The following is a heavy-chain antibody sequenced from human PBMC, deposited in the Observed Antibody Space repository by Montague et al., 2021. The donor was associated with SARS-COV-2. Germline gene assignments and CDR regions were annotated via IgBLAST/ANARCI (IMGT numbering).Heavy chain of an antibody. CDR1: GGSFSTYS. CDR3: ARLGDGVVPSPILGVGPYYSYYYLDV. CDR2: IHHGGST. J-gene: IGHJ6*03. Sequence: SETLSLTCAVHGGSFSTYSWNWIRQPPGNGLEWIGEIHHGGSTNYNPSLKSRVTISADTSKNQSSLKLTSVAAADTAVYYCARLGDGVVPSPILGVGPYYSYYYLDVWGKGTTVTVSS. D-gene: IGHD3-10*01. V-gene: IGHV4-34*01.